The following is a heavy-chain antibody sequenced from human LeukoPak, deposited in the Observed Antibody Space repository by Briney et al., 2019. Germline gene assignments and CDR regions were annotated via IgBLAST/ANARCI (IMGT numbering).Heavy chain of an antibody. CDR2: ISSSSSYI. Sequence: GGSLRLSCAASGFTFSSYSMNWVRQAPGKGLEWVSSISSSSSYIYYADSVKGRFTISRDNAKNSLYLQMNSLRAEDTAVYYCARDPGYDILTGYSFDYWGQGTLVTVSS. D-gene: IGHD3-9*01. V-gene: IGHV3-21*01. CDR3: ARDPGYDILTGYSFDY. CDR1: GFTFSSYS. J-gene: IGHJ4*02.